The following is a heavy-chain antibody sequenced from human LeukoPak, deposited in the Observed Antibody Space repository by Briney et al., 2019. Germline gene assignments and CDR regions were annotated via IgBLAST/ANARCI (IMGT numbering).Heavy chain of an antibody. CDR2: IYYSGST. V-gene: IGHV4-39*07. D-gene: IGHD3-22*01. CDR1: GGSVSITSYY. Sequence: SETLSLTCTVSGGSVSITSYYCGWVRQPPGKGLEWIGSIYYSGSTYYNPSLKNRVTISVDTSKTQFSVKLSSVTAADTAVYYCARVGGPPYYYDSSGYYLDYWGQGTLVTVYS. J-gene: IGHJ4*02. CDR3: ARVGGPPYYYDSSGYYLDY.